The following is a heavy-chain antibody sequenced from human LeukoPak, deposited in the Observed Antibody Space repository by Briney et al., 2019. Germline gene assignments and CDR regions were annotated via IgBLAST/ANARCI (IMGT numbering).Heavy chain of an antibody. V-gene: IGHV3-21*01. Sequence: PSETLSLTCAVYGGSISGYYWSWIRQPPGKGPEWVSSISSSSSYIYYADSVKGRFTISRDNAKNSLYLQMNSLRAEDTAVYYCARDAVDTAMAFDYWGQGTLVTVSS. CDR2: ISSSSSYI. CDR1: GGSISGYY. D-gene: IGHD5-18*01. J-gene: IGHJ4*02. CDR3: ARDAVDTAMAFDY.